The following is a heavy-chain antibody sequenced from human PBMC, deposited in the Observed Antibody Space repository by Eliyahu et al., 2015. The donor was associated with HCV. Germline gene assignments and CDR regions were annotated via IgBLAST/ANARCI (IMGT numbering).Heavy chain of an antibody. CDR3: ARDVLSMVGAYYYGMDD. Sequence: EVQLVESGGGLVQPGGSLRLSCAAXXXTFSTXWMHWVRQAPGKGXVWVSRXSGDGSSTNYADSVRGRFTISRDNAKNTLYLQMNSLGAEDTAVYYCARDVLSMVGAYYYGMDDWGQGTTVTVS. V-gene: IGHV3-74*01. CDR2: XSGDGSST. CDR1: XXTFSTXW. J-gene: IGHJ6*02. D-gene: IGHD1-26*01.